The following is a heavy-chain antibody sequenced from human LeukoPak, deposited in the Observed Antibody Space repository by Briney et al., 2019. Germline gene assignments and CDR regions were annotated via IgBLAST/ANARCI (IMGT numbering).Heavy chain of an antibody. CDR1: GDSVRIATYY. Sequence: SETLSLTCIVSGDSVRIATYYWGWIRQPPGKGLEWVACLSHAGNTWYNPSLESRLSISVDTSKNQFSLKFSSVTAADTALYWFARHNTARRVCIVSWGERILVTVSS. CDR3: ARHNTARRVCIVS. J-gene: IGHJ5*02. CDR2: LSHAGNT. V-gene: IGHV4-39*01. D-gene: IGHD2-15*01.